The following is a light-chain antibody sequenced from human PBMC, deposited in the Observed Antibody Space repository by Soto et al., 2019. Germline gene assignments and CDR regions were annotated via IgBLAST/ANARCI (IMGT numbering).Light chain of an antibody. CDR2: LGS. CDR3: MQALQTPWT. Sequence: DIVMTQSPLSLPVTPGEPASISCRSSQSLLHNNGYNYLDWYRQKPGQSPQLLIYLGSNRASGVPDRFSGSGSGTDFTLKISRVEAEDVGVYYCMQALQTPWTFGQGTKVEIK. V-gene: IGKV2-28*01. CDR1: QSLLHNNGYNY. J-gene: IGKJ1*01.